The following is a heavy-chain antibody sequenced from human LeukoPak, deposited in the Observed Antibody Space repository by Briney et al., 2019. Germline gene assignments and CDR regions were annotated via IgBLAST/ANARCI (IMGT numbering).Heavy chain of an antibody. J-gene: IGHJ4*02. CDR1: GGSISPLY. V-gene: IGHV4-59*11. D-gene: IGHD3-10*01. CDR3: ARGGVAAKYYFDF. CDR2: IYYTGST. Sequence: SETLSLTCTDSGGSISPLYWGWIRQPPGKGLEFIGYIYYTGSTNFNPSLKSRVTLSVDTSKNQISLKLNSVTAADTAVYYCARGGVAAKYYFDFWGQGTLVTVSS.